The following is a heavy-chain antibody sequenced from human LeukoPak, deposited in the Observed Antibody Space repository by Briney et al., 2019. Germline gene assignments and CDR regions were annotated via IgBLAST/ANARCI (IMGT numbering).Heavy chain of an antibody. CDR1: GYRFINYG. J-gene: IGHJ6*03. Sequence: SLKVSCKASGYRFINYGISWVRQAPGQGLEWMGGIIPIFGTANYAQKFQGRVTITTDESTSTAYMELSSLRSEDTAVYYCARGRIAVAGTYYYYYMDVWGKGTTVTVSS. CDR2: IIPIFGTA. CDR3: ARGRIAVAGTYYYYYMDV. D-gene: IGHD6-19*01. V-gene: IGHV1-69*05.